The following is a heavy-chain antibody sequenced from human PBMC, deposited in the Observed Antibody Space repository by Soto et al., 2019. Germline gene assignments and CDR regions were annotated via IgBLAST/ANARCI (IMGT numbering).Heavy chain of an antibody. J-gene: IGHJ4*02. Sequence: EVQLVESGGGLVQPGGSLKLSCAASGFTFSGSAMHWVRQASGKGLEWVGRIRSKANSYATAYAASVKGRFTISRDDSKNTAYLKMNSLKTEDTAVYYCTASTSRPDYWGQGTLVTVSS. CDR1: GFTFSGSA. CDR2: IRSKANSYAT. CDR3: TASTSRPDY. V-gene: IGHV3-73*01. D-gene: IGHD2-2*01.